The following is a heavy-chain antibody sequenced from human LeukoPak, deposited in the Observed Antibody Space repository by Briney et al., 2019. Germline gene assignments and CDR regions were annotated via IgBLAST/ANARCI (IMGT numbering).Heavy chain of an antibody. CDR2: IYWNDDK. J-gene: IGHJ5*02. Sequence: SGPTLVNPTQTLTLTCTFSGFSLSTSGVGVGWIRHPPGKALEWLALIYWNDDKRYSPSLKSRLTITKDTSKNQVVLTMTNMDPVDTATYYCAHGSVGYYDFWSGYSTNNWFDPWGQGTLVTVSS. CDR1: GFSLSTSGVG. CDR3: AHGSVGYYDFWSGYSTNNWFDP. V-gene: IGHV2-5*01. D-gene: IGHD3-3*01.